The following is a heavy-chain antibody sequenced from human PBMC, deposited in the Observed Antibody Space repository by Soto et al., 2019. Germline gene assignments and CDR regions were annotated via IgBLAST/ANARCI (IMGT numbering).Heavy chain of an antibody. J-gene: IGHJ6*02. CDR2: ISYDGSNK. CDR3: AKIGPITMVRGVIEDLYYYYGMDV. CDR1: GLTFSSYG. V-gene: IGHV3-30*18. D-gene: IGHD3-10*01. Sequence: PGGSLRLSCAASGLTFSSYGMHWVRQAPGKGLEWVAVISYDGSNKYYADSVKGRFTISRDNSKNTLYLQMNSLRAEDTAVYYCAKIGPITMVRGVIEDLYYYYGMDVWGQGTTVTVSS.